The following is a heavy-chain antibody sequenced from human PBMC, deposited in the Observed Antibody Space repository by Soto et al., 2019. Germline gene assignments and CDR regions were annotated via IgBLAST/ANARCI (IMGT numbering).Heavy chain of an antibody. J-gene: IGHJ4*02. V-gene: IGHV3-21*01. CDR1: GFTFSSYS. Sequence: GGSLRLSCAASGFTFSSYSMNWVRQAPGKGLEWVSSISSSSSYIYYADSVKGRYTISRDNPKNSLYLQMNSLKAEDTDVYNQARVAYYDILTGLFGYWGQGTLVTVSS. CDR3: ARVAYYDILTGLFGY. CDR2: ISSSSSYI. D-gene: IGHD3-9*01.